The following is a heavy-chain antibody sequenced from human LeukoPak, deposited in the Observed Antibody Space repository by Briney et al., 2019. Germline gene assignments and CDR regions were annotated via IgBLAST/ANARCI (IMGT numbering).Heavy chain of an antibody. CDR1: GYTFTSYA. CDR2: INADNGNT. D-gene: IGHD3-3*01. V-gene: IGHV1-3*01. CDR3: ARDPEKGITIFGVVPRASFQH. J-gene: IGHJ1*01. Sequence: GASVKVSCKASGYTFTSYAMHWVRQAPGQRLEWMGWINADNGNTKYSQKFQGRVTITRDTSASTAYMELSSLRSEDTAVYYCARDPEKGITIFGVVPRASFQHWGQGTLVTVSS.